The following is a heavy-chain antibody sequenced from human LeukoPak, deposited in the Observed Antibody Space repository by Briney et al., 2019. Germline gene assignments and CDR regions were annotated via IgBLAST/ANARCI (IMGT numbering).Heavy chain of an antibody. CDR2: IYYSGST. D-gene: IGHD4-23*01. Sequence: PSETLSLTCTVSGGSISSYYWSWIRQPPGKGLEWIGYIYYSGSTNYNPSLKSRVTISVDTSKNQFSLKLSSVTAADTAVYYCARGSVVTRFDWFDPWGQGTLVTVSS. CDR1: GGSISSYY. V-gene: IGHV4-59*01. J-gene: IGHJ5*02. CDR3: ARGSVVTRFDWFDP.